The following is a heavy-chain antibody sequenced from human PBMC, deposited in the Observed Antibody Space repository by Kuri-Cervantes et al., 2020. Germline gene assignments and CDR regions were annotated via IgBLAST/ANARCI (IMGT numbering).Heavy chain of an antibody. V-gene: IGHV3-23*01. CDR1: GFTFSSYA. CDR2: ISGSGGST. D-gene: IGHD3-10*01. CDR3: ARSKPFGESYFDN. J-gene: IGHJ4*02. Sequence: GESLKISCAASGFTFSSYAMHWVRQAPGKGLEWVSAISGSGGSTYYADSVKGRFTISRDNSKNTLYLQMNSLRAEDTAVYYCARSKPFGESYFDNWGQGTLVTVSS.